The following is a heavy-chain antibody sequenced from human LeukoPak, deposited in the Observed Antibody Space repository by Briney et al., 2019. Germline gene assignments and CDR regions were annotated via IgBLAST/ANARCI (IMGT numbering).Heavy chain of an antibody. CDR2: IWYDGSNK. CDR1: GFTFSSYA. V-gene: IGHV3-33*08. CDR3: AREDIVVVPAAIVGYYGMDV. D-gene: IGHD2-2*02. J-gene: IGHJ6*02. Sequence: PGASLRLSCAASGFTFSSYAMSWVRQAPGKGLEWVAVIWYDGSNKYYADSVKGRFTISRDNSKNTLYLQMNSLRAEDTAVYYCAREDIVVVPAAIVGYYGMDVWGQGTTVTVSS.